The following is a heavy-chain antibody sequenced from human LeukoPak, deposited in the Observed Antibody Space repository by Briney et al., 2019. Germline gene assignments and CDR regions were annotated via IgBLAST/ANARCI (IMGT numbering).Heavy chain of an antibody. CDR2: IYYSGST. CDR3: ARQGHYYDSSSYRDAFDI. D-gene: IGHD3-22*01. V-gene: IGHV4-39*01. CDR1: GGSISSSSYY. J-gene: IGHJ3*02. Sequence: PSETLSLTCTVSGGSISSSSYYWGWIRQPPGKGLEWIGSIYYSGSTYYNPSLKSRVTISVDTSKNQFSLKLSSVTAADTAVYYCARQGHYYDSSSYRDAFDIWGQGTMVTVSS.